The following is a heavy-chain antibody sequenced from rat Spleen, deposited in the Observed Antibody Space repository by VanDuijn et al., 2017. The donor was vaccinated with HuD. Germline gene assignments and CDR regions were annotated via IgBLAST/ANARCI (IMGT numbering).Heavy chain of an antibody. J-gene: IGHJ2*01. CDR2: ISYDGSKT. V-gene: IGHV5-29*01. CDR3: ARHVYYGLHYFDY. CDR1: GFTFSGYG. Sequence: EVQLVESGGGLVQPGRSMKVSCAASGFTFSGYGMAWVRQAPTKGLEWVATISYDGSKTHYRDSVRGRFTISRDNAKSTLYLQMDSLRSEDTATYYCARHVYYGLHYFDYWGQGVMVTVSS. D-gene: IGHD4-1*01.